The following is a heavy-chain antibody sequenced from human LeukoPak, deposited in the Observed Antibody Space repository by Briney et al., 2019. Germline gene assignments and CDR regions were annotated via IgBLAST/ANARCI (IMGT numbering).Heavy chain of an antibody. CDR2: IYYSGST. V-gene: IGHV4-31*03. CDR1: GGSISSGGYY. CDR3: ARGGDYEAYFDC. D-gene: IGHD4-17*01. Sequence: PSQTLSLTCTVSGGSISSGGYYWSWIRQHPGKGLEWIGYIYYSGSTYYNPSLKSRVTISVDTSKNQFSLKLSSVTAADTAVYYCARGGDYEAYFDCWGQGTLVTVSS. J-gene: IGHJ4*02.